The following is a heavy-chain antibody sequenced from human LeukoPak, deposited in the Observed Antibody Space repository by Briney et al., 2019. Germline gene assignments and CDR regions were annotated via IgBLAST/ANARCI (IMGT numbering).Heavy chain of an antibody. J-gene: IGHJ4*02. CDR3: TTPPPIVVVTSPFDY. V-gene: IGHV3-15*01. CDR1: GFTFSNAW. D-gene: IGHD2-21*02. Sequence: GGSLRLSCAASGFTFSNAWMSWVRQAPGKGLEWVGRIKSKTDGGTTDYAAPVKGRFTISRDDSKNTLYLQMNSLKTEDTAVYYCTTPPPIVVVTSPFDYWGQGTLVTVSS. CDR2: IKSKTDGGTT.